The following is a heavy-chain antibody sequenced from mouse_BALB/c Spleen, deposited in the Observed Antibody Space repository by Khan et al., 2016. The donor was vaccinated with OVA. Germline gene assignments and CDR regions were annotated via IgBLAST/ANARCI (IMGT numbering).Heavy chain of an antibody. CDR2: IWAGGST. J-gene: IGHJ4*01. CDR3: AGLYYYCSSFYAMDY. V-gene: IGHV2-9*02. D-gene: IGHD1-1*01. Sequence: VELVESGPGLVAPSQSLSITCTVSGFSLTSYGVHWVRQPPGKGLEWLGVIWAGGSTNYNSALMSRLSISKDNSKSQVFLKMNSLQTDDTAMYYCAGLYYYCSSFYAMDYWGQGTSVTFS. CDR1: GFSLTSYG.